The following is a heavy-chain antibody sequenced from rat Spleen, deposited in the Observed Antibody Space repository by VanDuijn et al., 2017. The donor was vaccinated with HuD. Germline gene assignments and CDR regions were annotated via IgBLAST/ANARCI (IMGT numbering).Heavy chain of an antibody. CDR1: GFTFSDYG. J-gene: IGHJ2*01. CDR2: ISSGDNSGHSST. V-gene: IGHV5-29*01. Sequence: EVQLVESGGGLVQPGRSLKLSCAASGFTFSDYGVAWVRQAPTKGLEWVATISSGDNSGHSSTYYRDSVKGRFTISRDNAKSTLSLQMDSLRSEDTATYYCARRHYGYTDYFDSWGQGVMVTVSS. D-gene: IGHD1-9*01. CDR3: ARRHYGYTDYFDS.